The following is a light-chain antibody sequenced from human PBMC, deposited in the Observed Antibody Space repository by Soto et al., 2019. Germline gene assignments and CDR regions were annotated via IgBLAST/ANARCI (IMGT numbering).Light chain of an antibody. V-gene: IGLV2-14*01. Sequence: QSALTQPASASGSPGQSITISCTGTSSDVGGYNYVSWYQQHPGKAPKLMIYAVSNRPSGVSNRFSGSKSGNTASLTISGLQAEDEADYYCSSYTTSSTLLYLFGTGTKLTVL. CDR1: SSDVGGYNY. CDR3: SSYTTSSTLLYL. J-gene: IGLJ1*01. CDR2: AVS.